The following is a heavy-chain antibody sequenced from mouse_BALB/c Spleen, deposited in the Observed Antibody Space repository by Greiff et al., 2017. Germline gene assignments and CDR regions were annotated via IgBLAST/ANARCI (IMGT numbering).Heavy chain of an antibody. D-gene: IGHD1-2*01. CDR2: ISNGGGST. V-gene: IGHV5-12-2*01. CDR3: ASSITTAFDY. Sequence: EVQGVESGGGLVQPGGSLKLSCAASGFTFSSYTMSWVRQTPEKRLEWVAYISNGGGSTYYPDTVKGRFTISRDNAKNTLYLQMSSLKSEDTAMYYCASSITTAFDYWGQGTTLTVSS. CDR1: GFTFSSYT. J-gene: IGHJ2*01.